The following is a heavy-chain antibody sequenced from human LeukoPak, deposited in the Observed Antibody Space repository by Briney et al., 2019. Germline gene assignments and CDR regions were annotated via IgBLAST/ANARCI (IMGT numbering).Heavy chain of an antibody. V-gene: IGHV3-23*01. J-gene: IGHJ4*02. CDR1: KFIFSSYA. CDR2: ISGSGRST. CDR3: AKGRYDSSGDYLDF. Sequence: PGGSLRLSCAASKFIFSSYAMSWVRQAPGKGLEWVSGISGSGRSTYYADSVKGRFTISRDNSNNTLYLQMNSLRAEDTAVYYCAKGRYDSSGDYLDFWGQGTLVTVSS. D-gene: IGHD3-22*01.